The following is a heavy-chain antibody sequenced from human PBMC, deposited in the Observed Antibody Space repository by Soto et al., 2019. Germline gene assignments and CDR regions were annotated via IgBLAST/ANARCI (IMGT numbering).Heavy chain of an antibody. V-gene: IGHV1-18*01. J-gene: IGHJ6*02. D-gene: IGHD3-16*01. Sequence: ASVKLCCKASGYTFTSYGISWVRQEPGQGLEWMGWISAYNGNTNYAQKLQGRVTMTTDTSTSTAYMELRSLRSDDTAVYYCARERATFDDYYYYGMDVWGQGTTVTVSS. CDR3: ARERATFDDYYYYGMDV. CDR1: GYTFTSYG. CDR2: ISAYNGNT.